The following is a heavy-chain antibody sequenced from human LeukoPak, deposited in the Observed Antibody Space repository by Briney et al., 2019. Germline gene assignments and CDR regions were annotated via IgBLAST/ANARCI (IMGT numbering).Heavy chain of an antibody. Sequence: GGSLRLSCGASGFTFSGNWISWVRQALGKGVGWVASINPDGSQSHYVDSVKGRFTISRDNIRSSLYLQMNSLGAEDTAVYYCARLLGMVTTFDHWGQGTLVTVSS. CDR2: INPDGSQS. J-gene: IGHJ4*02. V-gene: IGHV3-7*01. CDR1: GFTFSGNW. D-gene: IGHD5-24*01. CDR3: ARLLGMVTTFDH.